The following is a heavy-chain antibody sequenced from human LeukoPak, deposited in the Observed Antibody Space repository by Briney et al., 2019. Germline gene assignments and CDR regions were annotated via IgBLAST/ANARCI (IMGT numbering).Heavy chain of an antibody. CDR1: GFSFRSYA. J-gene: IGHJ4*02. V-gene: IGHV3-11*01. CDR2: ISSSGSTI. CDR3: ARDPRPSSSWAFDY. D-gene: IGHD6-13*01. Sequence: GGSLRLSCAASGFSFRSYAMSWIRQAPGKGLEWVSYISSSGSTIYYADSVKGRFTISRDNAKNSLYLQMNSLRAEDTAVYYCARDPRPSSSWAFDYWGQGTLVTVSS.